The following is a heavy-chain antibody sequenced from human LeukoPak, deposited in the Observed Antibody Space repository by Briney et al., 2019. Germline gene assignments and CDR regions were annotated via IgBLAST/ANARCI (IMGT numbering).Heavy chain of an antibody. CDR3: AKRGPYYYGSGSYYKGAQYYFDS. CDR1: GGSFSGYY. V-gene: IGHV4-34*01. J-gene: IGHJ4*02. Sequence: SETLSLTCAVYGGSFSGYYWSWIRQPPGKGLEWIGEINHSGSINYNPSLKSRVTISVDTSKNQFSLKLSSVTAADTAVYYCAKRGPYYYGSGSYYKGAQYYFDSWGQGPLVTVSS. D-gene: IGHD3-10*01. CDR2: INHSGSI.